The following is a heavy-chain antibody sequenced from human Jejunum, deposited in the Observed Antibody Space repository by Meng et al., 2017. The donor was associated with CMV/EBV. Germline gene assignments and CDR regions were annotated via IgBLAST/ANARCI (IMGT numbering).Heavy chain of an antibody. J-gene: IGHJ4*02. D-gene: IGHD1-20*01. Sequence: SGVTFINYWMHWVRQAPGRGLVWVSRIRGDVISTTYANSVKPRFTISRDNAKNTLYLQMNSLRAEDTAVYYCTRRGSITGATPGFDYWGQGPLVTVSS. V-gene: IGHV3-74*01. CDR3: TRRGSITGATPGFDY. CDR1: GVTFINYW. CDR2: IRGDVIST.